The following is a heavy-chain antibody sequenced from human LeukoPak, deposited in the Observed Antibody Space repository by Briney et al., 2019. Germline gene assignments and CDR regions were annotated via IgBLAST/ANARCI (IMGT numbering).Heavy chain of an antibody. V-gene: IGHV4-59*08. CDR3: TRGYNSGWHDY. CDR2: ICNCGST. Sequence: SETLSLTCSVSGASLTSNYWSWIRQPPGKGPECIASICNCGSTNYNPALKSRLTISIDTPKNQFSLRLSSVTAADTAVYYCTRGYNSGWHDYWGQGTLVTVSS. D-gene: IGHD6-19*01. J-gene: IGHJ4*02. CDR1: GASLTSNY.